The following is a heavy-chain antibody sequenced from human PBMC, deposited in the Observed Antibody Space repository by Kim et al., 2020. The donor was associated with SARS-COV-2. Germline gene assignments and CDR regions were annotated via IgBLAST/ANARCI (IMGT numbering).Heavy chain of an antibody. V-gene: IGHV3-21*01. CDR3: ARESVEVTIFGVVRYGMDV. Sequence: GGSLRLSCAASGFTFSSYSMNWVRQAPGKGLEWVSSISSSSSYIYYADSVKGRFTISRDNAKNSLYLQMNSLRAEDTAVYYCARESVEVTIFGVVRYGMDVGGQGTTVTVSS. CDR1: GFTFSSYS. D-gene: IGHD3-3*01. CDR2: ISSSSSYI. J-gene: IGHJ6*02.